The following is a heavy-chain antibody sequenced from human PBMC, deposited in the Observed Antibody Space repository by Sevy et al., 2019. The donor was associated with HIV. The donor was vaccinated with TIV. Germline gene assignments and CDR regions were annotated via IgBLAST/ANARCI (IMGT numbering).Heavy chain of an antibody. CDR1: GFTFSSYA. Sequence: GGSLRLSCAASGFTFSSYAMTWVRQAPGKVLEWVSTLSFGCGKINYADSVKGRFTISRDNSKNTLYLQMNSLRAEDTAVYYCAREGCSKPHDYWGQGTLVTVSS. D-gene: IGHD3-10*02. J-gene: IGHJ4*02. V-gene: IGHV3-23*01. CDR2: LSFGCGKI. CDR3: AREGCSKPHDY.